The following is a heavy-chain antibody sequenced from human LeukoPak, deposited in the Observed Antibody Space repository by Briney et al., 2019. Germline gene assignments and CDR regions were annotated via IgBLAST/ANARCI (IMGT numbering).Heavy chain of an antibody. CDR2: LVYDERN. J-gene: IGHJ4*02. Sequence: GGSLRLSCAASGFTFSSYAMHWVRQAPGKGLEWVARLVYDERNDYANSVKGQFTISRDNSKNTLYLQMDNLRVDDTAVYYCARDLSAAYDFWGQGILVTVSS. V-gene: IGHV3-33*08. CDR3: ARDLSAAYDF. D-gene: IGHD2-21*01. CDR1: GFTFSSYA.